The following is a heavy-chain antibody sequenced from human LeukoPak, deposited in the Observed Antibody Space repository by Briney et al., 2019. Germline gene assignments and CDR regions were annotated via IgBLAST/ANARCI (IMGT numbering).Heavy chain of an antibody. Sequence: PGGSLRLSCAASGFTFSSYAMSWVRQAPGKGLEWVSGISGTGDSTYYADSVKGRFTISRDNSKNTLYLQMNSLRAEDTAVYYCAKYPQLAYFDHWGQGTQVTVSS. CDR1: GFTFSSYA. CDR3: AKYPQLAYFDH. D-gene: IGHD6-13*01. CDR2: ISGTGDST. J-gene: IGHJ4*02. V-gene: IGHV3-23*01.